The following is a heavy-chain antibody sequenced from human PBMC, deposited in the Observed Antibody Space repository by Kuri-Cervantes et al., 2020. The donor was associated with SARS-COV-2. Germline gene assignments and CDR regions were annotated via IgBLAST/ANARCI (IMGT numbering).Heavy chain of an antibody. Sequence: GGSLRLSCAASGFTFSNYAMYWVRQAPGKGLEYVSAISSNGDSTYYADSVKGRFTMSRDNSKNTLYLQMVSLRAEDMAVYYCARVSRSGYLDYWGQGTLVTVSS. CDR1: GFTFSNYA. D-gene: IGHD3-3*01. CDR3: ARVSRSGYLDY. J-gene: IGHJ4*02. CDR2: ISSNGDST. V-gene: IGHV3-64*02.